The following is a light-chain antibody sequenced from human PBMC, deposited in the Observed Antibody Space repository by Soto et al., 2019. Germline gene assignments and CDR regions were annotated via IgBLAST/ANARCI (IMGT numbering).Light chain of an antibody. CDR3: QQYGDYSWT. J-gene: IGKJ1*01. CDR2: GVS. CDR1: QTVSSW. V-gene: IGKV1-5*03. Sequence: DIQMTQSPSTLSASVGDRVTITCRASQTVSSWLAWFQQKPGKAPTLLIYGVSSVESGVPLRFSGSGSGTDFTLTITTLQPADFATYYCQQYGDYSWTFGQGTKVE.